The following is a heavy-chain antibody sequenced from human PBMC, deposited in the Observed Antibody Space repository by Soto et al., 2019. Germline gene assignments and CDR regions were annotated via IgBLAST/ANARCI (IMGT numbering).Heavy chain of an antibody. CDR1: GGSISGYY. J-gene: IGHJ5*02. V-gene: IGHV4-59*01. Sequence: ASETLSLTFTVSGGSISGYYWGWLRQPPGKGLEWIGYIHYSGSTNYNPSLRSRVTISVDTPKNQFSLKVNSMTAADTAIYYCARGGVAARKGRWFDPWGQGTLVTVS. D-gene: IGHD6-25*01. CDR3: ARGGVAARKGRWFDP. CDR2: IHYSGST.